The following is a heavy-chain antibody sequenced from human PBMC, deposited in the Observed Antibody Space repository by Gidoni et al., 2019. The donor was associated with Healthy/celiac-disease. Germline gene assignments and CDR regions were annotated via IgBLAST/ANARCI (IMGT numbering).Heavy chain of an antibody. CDR3: ARIPGSSWPPYYYYGMDV. Sequence: QVTLKESGPVLVKPTETLTLTCTVPGFSLSHARMGVSWIRQPPGKALEWLAHIFSNDEKSSSTSLKSRLTISKDTSKSQVVLTMTNMDPVDTATYYCARIPGSSWPPYYYYGMDVWGQGTTVTVSS. J-gene: IGHJ6*02. D-gene: IGHD6-13*01. CDR2: IFSNDEK. CDR1: GFSLSHARMG. V-gene: IGHV2-26*01.